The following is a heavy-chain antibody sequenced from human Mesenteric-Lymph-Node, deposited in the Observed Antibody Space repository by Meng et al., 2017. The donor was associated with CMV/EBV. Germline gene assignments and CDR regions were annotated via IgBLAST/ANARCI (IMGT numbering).Heavy chain of an antibody. D-gene: IGHD6-19*01. CDR3: AKMTTAQWLIFD. J-gene: IGHJ4*02. Sequence: GGSLRLSCAASGFTFSSYEMNWVRQAPGKGLEWVSYISSSGSTIYYADSVKGRFTISRDNAKNSLYLQMNSLRVEDTAVYYCAKMTTAQWLIFDWGQGGLVTVSS. CDR2: ISSSGSTI. CDR1: GFTFSSYE. V-gene: IGHV3-48*03.